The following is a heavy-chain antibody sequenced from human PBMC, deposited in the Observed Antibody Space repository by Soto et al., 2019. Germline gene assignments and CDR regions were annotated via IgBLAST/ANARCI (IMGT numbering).Heavy chain of an antibody. Sequence: SETLSLTCAVSGGSISSGGYSWSWIRQPPGKGLEWIGYIYYSGSTYHSPTLKSRVTISVDRSKNQLSLKLSSVTAADTAVYYCARDLDYYGMDVWGQGTTVTVSS. J-gene: IGHJ6*02. CDR3: ARDLDYYGMDV. CDR2: IYYSGST. CDR1: GGSISSGGYS. V-gene: IGHV4-30-2*01.